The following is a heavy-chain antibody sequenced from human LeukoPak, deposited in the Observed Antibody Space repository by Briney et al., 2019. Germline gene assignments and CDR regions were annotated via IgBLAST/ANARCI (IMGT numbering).Heavy chain of an antibody. CDR1: GGSFSGYY. CDR2: INHSGST. D-gene: IGHD3-10*01. CDR3: ARGVGYYGSGSYYNVAFDY. V-gene: IGHV4-34*01. Sequence: RSSETLSLTCAVYGGSFSGYYWSWIRQPPGKGLEWIGEINHSGSTNYNPSLKSRVTISVDTSKNQFSLKLSSVTAADTAVYYCARGVGYYGSGSYYNVAFDYWGQGTLVTVSS. J-gene: IGHJ4*02.